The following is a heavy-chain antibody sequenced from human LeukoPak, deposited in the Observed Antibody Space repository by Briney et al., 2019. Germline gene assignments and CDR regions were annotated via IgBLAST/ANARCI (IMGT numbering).Heavy chain of an antibody. CDR2: IKQDGSEK. D-gene: IGHD4-23*01. Sequence: GGSLRLSCAASGFTFSSYWMSWVRQAPGKGLEWVANIKQDGSEKYYVDSVKGRFTISRDNAKNSLYLQMNSPRAEDTAVYYCARLDTSVALDYWGQGTLVTVSS. CDR1: GFTFSSYW. J-gene: IGHJ4*02. V-gene: IGHV3-7*01. CDR3: ARLDTSVALDY.